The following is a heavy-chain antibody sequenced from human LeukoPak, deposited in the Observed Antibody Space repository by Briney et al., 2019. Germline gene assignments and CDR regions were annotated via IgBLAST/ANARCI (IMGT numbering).Heavy chain of an antibody. CDR1: GFTFSSYA. D-gene: IGHD3-22*01. J-gene: IGHJ4*02. CDR2: ITTSGGSA. Sequence: GGSLRLSCVASGFTFSSYAMSWVRRAPGKGLEWVSGITTSGGSASYADSLEGRFTISRHNPWNTLFMEMNSLRAKDTAVYYFAIMHPCYGGRGYSVQWCQGTLVTVSS. CDR3: AIMHPCYGGRGYSVQ. V-gene: IGHV3-23*01.